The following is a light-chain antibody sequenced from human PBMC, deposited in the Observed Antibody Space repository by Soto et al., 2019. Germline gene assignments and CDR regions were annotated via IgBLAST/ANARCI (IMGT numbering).Light chain of an antibody. J-gene: IGLJ1*01. V-gene: IGLV2-11*01. CDR1: SSDVGGYNY. CDR2: DVS. Sequence: QSALTQPRSVSGSPGQSVTISCTGTSSDVGGYNYVSWYQQHPGKAPKLMIYDVSKRPSGVPDRFSGSKSGNTASLTISGLQAEDEADYYCCSYAGISTLLFATGTKVTVL. CDR3: CSYAGISTLL.